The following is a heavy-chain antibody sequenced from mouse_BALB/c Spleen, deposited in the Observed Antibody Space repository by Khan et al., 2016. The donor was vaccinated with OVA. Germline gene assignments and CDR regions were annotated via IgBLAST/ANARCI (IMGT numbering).Heavy chain of an antibody. CDR3: AGQPYYHYNIMDY. V-gene: IGHV2-6-1*01. CDR1: GFSLTNYG. Sequence: QMQLEESGPGLVVPSQSLSITCTISGFSLTNYGVHWVRQPPGKGLEWLVVIWNDGSTTYNSALKSRLTISKDNSKSQVLLKRNRLQTDDTAMYFCAGQPYYHYNIMDYWGQGTSVTVSS. CDR2: IWNDGST. J-gene: IGHJ4*01. D-gene: IGHD2-10*01.